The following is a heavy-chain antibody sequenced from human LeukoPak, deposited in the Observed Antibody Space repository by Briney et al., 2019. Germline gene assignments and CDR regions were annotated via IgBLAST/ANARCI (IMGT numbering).Heavy chain of an antibody. Sequence: GGSLRLSCAASGFTFSDYYMSWIRQAPGKGLEWVSYISSSGSTIYYADSVKGRFTISRDNAKNSLYLQMNSLRAEDTAVYYCARGPWIQLWLRSQNIFDYWGQGTLVTVSS. CDR2: ISSSGSTI. J-gene: IGHJ4*02. D-gene: IGHD5-18*01. V-gene: IGHV3-11*04. CDR3: ARGPWIQLWLRSQNIFDY. CDR1: GFTFSDYY.